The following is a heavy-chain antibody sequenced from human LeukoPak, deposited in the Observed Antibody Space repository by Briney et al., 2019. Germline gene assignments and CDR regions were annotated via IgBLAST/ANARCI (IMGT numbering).Heavy chain of an antibody. V-gene: IGHV4-38-2*02. J-gene: IGHJ1*01. CDR3: AKDRSDFLSGYLRNEYFKH. CDR2: IYHSGST. CDR1: GYSISSGYY. Sequence: PSETLSLTCTVSGYSISSGYYWGWIRQPPGKGMKWIGSIYHSGSTYYNPSLKSRVTISVDTSKTQFSLKLSSVTAADAAVYYCAKDRSDFLSGYLRNEYFKHWGQGTRITVSS. D-gene: IGHD3-3*01.